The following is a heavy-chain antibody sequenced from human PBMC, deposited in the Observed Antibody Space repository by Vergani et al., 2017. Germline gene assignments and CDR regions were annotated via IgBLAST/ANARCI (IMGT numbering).Heavy chain of an antibody. D-gene: IGHD2-21*01. J-gene: IGHJ6*02. CDR2: IKSTFDRGTT. V-gene: IGHV3-15*07. Sequence: EVQLVESGGGIVKPGGSLRLSCVASGFSFRNAWMNWVRRTPGKGLEWVGRIKSTFDRGTTDHAAAVKGRFTIARDDSKNTLVLQMNGLKTEDIGVYYCTTDPRYCGDGSCYWLRDHHYYGMDVWGQGTTVTVSS. CDR3: TTDPRYCGDGSCYWLRDHHYYGMDV. CDR1: GFSFRNAW.